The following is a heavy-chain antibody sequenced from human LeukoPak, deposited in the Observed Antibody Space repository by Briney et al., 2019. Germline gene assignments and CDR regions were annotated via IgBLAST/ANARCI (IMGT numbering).Heavy chain of an antibody. D-gene: IGHD6-6*01. CDR2: IIPIFGTA. Sequence: ASVKASCKASGGTFSSYAISWVRQAPGQGLEWMGGIIPIFGTANYAQKFQGRVTITTDESTSTAYMELSSLRSEDTAVYYCARRIAARADAFDIWGQGTMVTVSS. J-gene: IGHJ3*02. CDR1: GGTFSSYA. V-gene: IGHV1-69*05. CDR3: ARRIAARADAFDI.